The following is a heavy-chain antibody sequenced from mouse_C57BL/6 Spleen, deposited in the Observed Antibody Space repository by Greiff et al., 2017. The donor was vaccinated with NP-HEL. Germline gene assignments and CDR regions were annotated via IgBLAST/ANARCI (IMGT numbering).Heavy chain of an antibody. Sequence: QVQLQQPGAELVKPGASVKMSCKASGYTFTSYWITWVKQRPGQGLEWIGDIYPGSGSTNYNEKFKSKATLTVDTSSSTAYMQLSSLTSEDSAVYYCARRYYGSRLYAMDYWGQGTSVTVSS. CDR1: GYTFTSYW. CDR2: IYPGSGST. J-gene: IGHJ4*01. D-gene: IGHD1-1*01. V-gene: IGHV1-55*01. CDR3: ARRYYGSRLYAMDY.